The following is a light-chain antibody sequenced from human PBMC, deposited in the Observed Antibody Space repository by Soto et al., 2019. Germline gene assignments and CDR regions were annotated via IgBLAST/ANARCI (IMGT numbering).Light chain of an antibody. V-gene: IGKV1-39*01. CDR3: QQTYSTPYT. CDR2: AAS. CDR1: QSISNY. Sequence: DIQMTQSPSSLSASVGDRVTITCRASQSISNYLNWYHQRPGRAPELLIYAASNLQSGVPSRFSGSGSGREFTLTISSLQPEDLATFYCQQTYSTPYTFGQGTNLEIK. J-gene: IGKJ2*01.